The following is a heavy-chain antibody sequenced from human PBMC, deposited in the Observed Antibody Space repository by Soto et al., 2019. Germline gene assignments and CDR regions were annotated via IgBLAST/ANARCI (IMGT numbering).Heavy chain of an antibody. V-gene: IGHV3-7*01. J-gene: IGHJ4*02. CDR3: ARDAYSDESSGYFDY. Sequence: EVQLEESGGGLVQPGGSLRLSCAASGLIFNNYWMTWVRQAPGKGLEWVANIKQDGSEKYYVDSVKGRFTISRDNAKNSLYLQMSSLRADDTAVHYCARDAYSDESSGYFDYWGQGTLVTVSS. D-gene: IGHD3-22*01. CDR2: IKQDGSEK. CDR1: GLIFNNYW.